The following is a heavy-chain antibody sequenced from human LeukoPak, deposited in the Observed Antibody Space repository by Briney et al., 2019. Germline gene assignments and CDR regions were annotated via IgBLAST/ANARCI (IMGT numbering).Heavy chain of an antibody. CDR1: GFTFSSSA. J-gene: IGHJ4*02. D-gene: IGHD2-15*01. Sequence: GGSLRLSCAASGFTFSSSAMSWVRQAPGKGLEWVSAISNNGGYTYYADSVQGRFTISRDNSKSTLCLQMNSLRAEDTAVYYYAKQLGYCSDGSCYFPYWGQGTLVTVSS. CDR2: ISNNGGYT. CDR3: AKQLGYCSDGSCYFPY. V-gene: IGHV3-23*01.